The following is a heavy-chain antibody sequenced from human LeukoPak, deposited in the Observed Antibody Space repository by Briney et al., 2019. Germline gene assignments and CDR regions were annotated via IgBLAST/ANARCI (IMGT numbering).Heavy chain of an antibody. J-gene: IGHJ4*02. CDR3: AVRLGSGWAYFDY. D-gene: IGHD6-19*01. CDR2: IYPGDSDT. CDR1: GYSFTSYW. V-gene: IGHV5-51*01. Sequence: GESLKISCKGSGYSFTSYWIGWVRQMRGKGLEWMGIIYPGDSDTRYSPCFQGQVTISADKSISTAYLQWSSLKASDTAMYYCAVRLGSGWAYFDYWGQGTLVTVSS.